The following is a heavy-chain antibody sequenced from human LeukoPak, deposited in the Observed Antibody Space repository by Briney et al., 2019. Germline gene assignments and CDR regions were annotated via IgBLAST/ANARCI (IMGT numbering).Heavy chain of an antibody. CDR1: GFTFNSNS. Sequence: GGSLRLSCAASGFTFNSNSMNWVRQAPGKGLEWVSYISSSSDTIYYADSVKGRFTISRDNAKNSLYLQMNSLRDEDTAVYYCAREAIFGVVRQYFFDCWGQGTLVTASS. J-gene: IGHJ4*02. CDR2: ISSSSDTI. CDR3: AREAIFGVVRQYFFDC. V-gene: IGHV3-48*02. D-gene: IGHD3-3*01.